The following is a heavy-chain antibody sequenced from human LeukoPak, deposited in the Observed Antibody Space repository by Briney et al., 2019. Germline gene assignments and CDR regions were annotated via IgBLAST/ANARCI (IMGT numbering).Heavy chain of an antibody. CDR3: ARDLTNYYDSSGYYYYFDY. J-gene: IGHJ4*02. D-gene: IGHD3-22*01. V-gene: IGHV1-2*02. CDR2: INPNSGGT. CDR1: GYTFTGYY. Sequence: ASVKVSCKASGYTFTGYYLHWVRQAPGQGLEWMGWINPNSGGTNYAQKFQGRVTMTRDTSISTDYMELSRLRSDDTAVYYCARDLTNYYDSSGYYYYFDYWGQGTLVTVSS.